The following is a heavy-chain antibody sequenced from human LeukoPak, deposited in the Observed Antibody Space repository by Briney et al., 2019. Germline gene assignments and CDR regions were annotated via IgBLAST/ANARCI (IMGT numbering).Heavy chain of an antibody. CDR2: IKTDGSST. CDR3: GRGFGVVPAGLMDV. J-gene: IGHJ6*03. CDR1: GFTFSSYW. Sequence: GGSLRLSCAASGFTFSSYWMHWARQTPGKGLMWVSRIKTDGSSTTYADSVKGRFTISRDNAKNTLYLQMNSLRVEDTAVYYCGRGFGVVPAGLMDVWGKGTTVTVSS. D-gene: IGHD2-2*01. V-gene: IGHV3-74*03.